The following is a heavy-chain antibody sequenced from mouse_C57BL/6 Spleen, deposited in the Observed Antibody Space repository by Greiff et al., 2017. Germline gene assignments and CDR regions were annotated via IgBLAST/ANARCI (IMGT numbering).Heavy chain of an antibody. D-gene: IGHD5-1*01. V-gene: IGHV1-15*01. CDR1: GYTFTDYE. CDR3: TRYLWAMDY. CDR2: IDPETGGT. Sequence: QVQLQQSGAELVRPGASVTLSCKASGYTFTDYEMHWVKQTPVHGLEWIGAIDPETGGTAYNQKFQGKAILTADKSSSTAYMELRSLTSEDSAVYYCTRYLWAMDYWGQGTSVTVSS. J-gene: IGHJ4*01.